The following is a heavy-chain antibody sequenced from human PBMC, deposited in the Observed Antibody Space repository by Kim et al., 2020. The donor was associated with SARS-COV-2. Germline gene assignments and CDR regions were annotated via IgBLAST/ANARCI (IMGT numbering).Heavy chain of an antibody. D-gene: IGHD3-10*01. Sequence: VKGRFPISRDNSKNTLYLQMNSLRAEETAVYYCAKSVYYYGSGSYTYFDYWGQGTLVTVSS. CDR3: AKSVYYYGSGSYTYFDY. J-gene: IGHJ4*02. V-gene: IGHV3-30*02.